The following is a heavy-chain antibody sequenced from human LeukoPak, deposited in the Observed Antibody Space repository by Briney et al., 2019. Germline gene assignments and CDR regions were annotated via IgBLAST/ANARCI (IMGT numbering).Heavy chain of an antibody. Sequence: GGSMRLSCAAYGFTFSSNAMSWDRQAPGKVLEWVSGIIGSGGRTYYADSVEGRFTLSRDNSKNPVHLQMNSLRAEHTALYYCAKDIRVGAGSYGYFDSWGQGTLVTVSS. D-gene: IGHD3-10*01. V-gene: IGHV3-23*01. J-gene: IGHJ4*02. CDR2: IIGSGGRT. CDR3: AKDIRVGAGSYGYFDS. CDR1: GFTFSSNA.